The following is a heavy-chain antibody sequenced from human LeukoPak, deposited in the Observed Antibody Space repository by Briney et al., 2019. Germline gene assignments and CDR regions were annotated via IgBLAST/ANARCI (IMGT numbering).Heavy chain of an antibody. Sequence: TGGSLRLSCAASGFTFSSYAMSWVRQAPGKGLEWVSAISGSGGSTYYADSVKGRFTISRDNSKNTLYLQMNSLRAEDTAVYYCAKHLYYYDSSGYYDYWGQGTLVTVSS. D-gene: IGHD3-22*01. CDR1: GFTFSSYA. V-gene: IGHV3-23*01. CDR3: AKHLYYYDSSGYYDY. CDR2: ISGSGGST. J-gene: IGHJ4*02.